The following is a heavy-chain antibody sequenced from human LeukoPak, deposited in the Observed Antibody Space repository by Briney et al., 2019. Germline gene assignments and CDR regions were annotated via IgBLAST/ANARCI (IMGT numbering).Heavy chain of an antibody. CDR1: GFTFSTYA. CDR2: MWSDGDNR. J-gene: IGHJ4*02. D-gene: IGHD2-15*01. V-gene: IGHV3-33*08. CDR3: VRDRCSGGSCRLFDY. Sequence: PGGSLRLSCAASGFTFSTYAMSWVRQAPGKGLEWVAVMWSDGDNRYYADSVKGRFTISRDNSKNTLYLEMNSLRAEDTAVYYCVRDRCSGGSCRLFDYWGQGALVTVSS.